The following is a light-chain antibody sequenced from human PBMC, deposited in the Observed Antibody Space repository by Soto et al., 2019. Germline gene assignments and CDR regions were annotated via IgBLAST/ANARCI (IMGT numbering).Light chain of an antibody. Sequence: QSVLTQPRSVSGSPGQSVTISCTGTSSDVGSWNYVSWYQQYPDKAPKLILYDVNKRPSGVPDRFSGSKSGNTASLTISGLQAEDEADYYCCSYAGSNNVVFGGGTKLTVL. V-gene: IGLV2-11*01. CDR1: SSDVGSWNY. CDR3: CSYAGSNNVV. J-gene: IGLJ2*01. CDR2: DVN.